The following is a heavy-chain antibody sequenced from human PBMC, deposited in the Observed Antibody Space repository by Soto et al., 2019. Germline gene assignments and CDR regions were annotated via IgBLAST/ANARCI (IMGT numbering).Heavy chain of an antibody. J-gene: IGHJ4*02. D-gene: IGHD3-10*01. V-gene: IGHV1-8*01. CDR2: INTNSGNI. Sequence: QVQLVQSGAEVRKPGASVKVSCKASGDTFTTYDINWVRQATGHGLEWMGWINTNSGNIGYAQRFQGRVTMTRDTAIRTAYMEVSSLRSDDTAVYYCARGRASGSYYLLDYWGQGTLVTVSS. CDR3: ARGRASGSYYLLDY. CDR1: GDTFTTYD.